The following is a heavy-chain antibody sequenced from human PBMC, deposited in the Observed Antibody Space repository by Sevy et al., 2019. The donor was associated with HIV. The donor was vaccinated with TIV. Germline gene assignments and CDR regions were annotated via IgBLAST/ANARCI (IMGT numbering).Heavy chain of an antibody. J-gene: IGHJ6*02. Sequence: SETLSLTCTVSGGSISSSSYYWGWIRQPPGKGLEWIGSIYYSGSTYYNPSLKSRVTISVDTSKNQFSLKLSSVTAADTAVYYCALISDIVVVPAAGNMDVWGQGITVTVSS. CDR3: ALISDIVVVPAAGNMDV. CDR2: IYYSGST. CDR1: GGSISSSSYY. D-gene: IGHD2-2*01. V-gene: IGHV4-39*01.